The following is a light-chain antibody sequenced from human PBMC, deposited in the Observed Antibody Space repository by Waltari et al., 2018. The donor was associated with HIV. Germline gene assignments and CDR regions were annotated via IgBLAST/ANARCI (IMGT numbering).Light chain of an antibody. CDR3: QQYKSYPIT. CDR2: AAS. CDR1: QDIDNY. J-gene: IGKJ5*01. Sequence: DIQMTQSPSSLSASVGDRVTISCRASQDIDNYLVWFQQKPGKAPKSLVYAASSLQSGVSLRFGGSGSATDFTLTISSLQPEDCATYYCQQYKSYPITFGQGTRLEIK. V-gene: IGKV1-16*01.